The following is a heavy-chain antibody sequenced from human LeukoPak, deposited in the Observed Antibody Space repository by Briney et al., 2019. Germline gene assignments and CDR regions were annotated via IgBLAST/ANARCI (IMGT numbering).Heavy chain of an antibody. CDR3: ARGPGFRPIIVVVPAAMDV. Sequence: SETLSLTCAVYGGSFSGYYWSWIRQPPGKGLEWIGEINHSGSTNYNPSLKSRVTISVDTSKNQFSLKLSSATAADTAVYYCARGPGFRPIIVVVPAAMDVWGKGTTVTVSS. V-gene: IGHV4-34*01. J-gene: IGHJ6*03. D-gene: IGHD2-2*01. CDR1: GGSFSGYY. CDR2: INHSGST.